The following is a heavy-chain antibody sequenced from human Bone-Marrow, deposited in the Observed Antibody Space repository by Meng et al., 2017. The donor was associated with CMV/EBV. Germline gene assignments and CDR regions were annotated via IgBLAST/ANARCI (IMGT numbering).Heavy chain of an antibody. CDR2: ISSSSSYI. J-gene: IGHJ6*02. Sequence: LSLTCAASGFTFRSYSMNWVRQAPGKGLEWVSSISSSSSYIYYADSVKGRFTISRDNAKNSLYLQMNSLRAEDTAVYYCAVVPAATRFYYYYGMDVWGQGTTVTVSS. CDR3: AVVPAATRFYYYYGMDV. D-gene: IGHD2-2*01. V-gene: IGHV3-21*01. CDR1: GFTFRSYS.